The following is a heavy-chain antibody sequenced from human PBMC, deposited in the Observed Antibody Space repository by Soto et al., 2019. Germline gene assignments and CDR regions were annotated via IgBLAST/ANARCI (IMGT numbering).Heavy chain of an antibody. V-gene: IGHV6-1*01. CDR1: GYSVSSNSAA. CDR2: TYYRSKWYN. CDR3: ARGIDVFNWNYEGLYNWFDP. D-gene: IGHD1-7*01. Sequence: PSHTLSLTCAISGYSVSSNSAALNWIRQSPSRGLEWLGRTYYRSKWYNDYAVSVKSRITINPDTSKNQFSLQLNSVTPEGTAVYYCARGIDVFNWNYEGLYNWFDPWGQGTLVTV. J-gene: IGHJ5*02.